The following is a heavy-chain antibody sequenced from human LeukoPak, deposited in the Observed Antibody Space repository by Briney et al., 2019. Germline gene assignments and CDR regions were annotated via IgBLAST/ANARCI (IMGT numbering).Heavy chain of an antibody. J-gene: IGHJ4*02. CDR3: ARDLASFHYFDY. V-gene: IGHV1-2*02. CDR2: INPNSGGT. Sequence: ASVKVSCKASGYTFTGYYMHWVRQAPGQGLEWMGWINPNSGGTNYAQKFQGRVTMTSDTSISTAYMEMSRLRSDDTAVYYCARDLASFHYFDYWGQGTLVTVSS. D-gene: IGHD2-2*01. CDR1: GYTFTGYY.